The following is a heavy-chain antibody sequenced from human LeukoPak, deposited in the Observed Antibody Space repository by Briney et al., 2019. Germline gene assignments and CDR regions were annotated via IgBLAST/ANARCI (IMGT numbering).Heavy chain of an antibody. V-gene: IGHV1-24*01. CDR3: ATEAHYYYGMDV. J-gene: IGHJ6*02. CDR1: GYTLTELS. Sequence: EASVKVSCKVSGYTLTELSMHWVRQAPGKGLEWMGGFDPEDGETIYAQKFQGRVTMTEDTSTDTAYMELSSLRSEDTAVYYCATEAHYYYGMDVWGQGTTVTVSS. CDR2: FDPEDGET.